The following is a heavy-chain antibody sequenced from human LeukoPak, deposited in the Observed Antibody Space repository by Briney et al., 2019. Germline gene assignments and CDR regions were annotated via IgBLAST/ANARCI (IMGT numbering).Heavy chain of an antibody. D-gene: IGHD2-2*01. CDR3: ARHLVVVRRDAFDI. V-gene: IGHV4-30-4*08. CDR1: GGSISSGDYY. Sequence: TLSLTCTVSGGSISSGDYYWSWIRQPPGKGLEWIGYIYYSGSTYYNPSLKSRVTISVDTSKNQFSLKLSSVTAADTAVYYCARHLVVVRRDAFDIWGQGTMVTVSS. CDR2: IYYSGST. J-gene: IGHJ3*02.